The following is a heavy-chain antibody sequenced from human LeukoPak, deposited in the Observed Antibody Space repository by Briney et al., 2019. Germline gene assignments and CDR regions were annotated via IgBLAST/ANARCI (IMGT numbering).Heavy chain of an antibody. CDR1: GGSISNYY. D-gene: IGHD6-19*01. J-gene: IGHJ4*02. V-gene: IGHV4-59*12. CDR3: ARGGSSPFDY. CDR2: IYHSGST. Sequence: SETLSLTCTVSGGSISNYYWTWIRQSPGTGLEWIGYIYHSGSTNYNPSLKSRVTISVDTSKNQFSLKLSSVTAADTAVYYCARGGSSPFDYWGQGTLVTVSS.